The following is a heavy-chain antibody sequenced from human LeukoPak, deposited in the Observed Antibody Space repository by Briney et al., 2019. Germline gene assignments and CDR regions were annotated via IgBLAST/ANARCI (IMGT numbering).Heavy chain of an antibody. CDR1: GFTFSSYA. CDR3: ASWRGSGSYGGYFDY. Sequence: GGSLRLSCAASGFTFSSYAMHWVRQAPGKGLEWVAVISYDGSNKYYADSVKGRFTISRDNSKNTLYLQMNSLRAEDTAVYYCASWRGSGSYGGYFDYWGQGTLVTVSS. CDR2: ISYDGSNK. J-gene: IGHJ4*02. V-gene: IGHV3-30-3*01. D-gene: IGHD3-10*01.